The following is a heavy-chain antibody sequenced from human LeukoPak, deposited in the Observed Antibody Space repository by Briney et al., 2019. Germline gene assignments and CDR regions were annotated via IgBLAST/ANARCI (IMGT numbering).Heavy chain of an antibody. J-gene: IGHJ6*02. Sequence: GGSVEAACKASGYTFTSYYLHWVRQAPGPGVESRGIINPSGGSTSYAQKFQGRVTMTRDTSTSTVYMELSSLRSEDTAVYYCARDVMELLRSCMDVWGQGTTVTVSS. CDR3: ARDVMELLRSCMDV. D-gene: IGHD1-26*01. CDR2: INPSGGST. V-gene: IGHV1-46*01. CDR1: GYTFTSYY.